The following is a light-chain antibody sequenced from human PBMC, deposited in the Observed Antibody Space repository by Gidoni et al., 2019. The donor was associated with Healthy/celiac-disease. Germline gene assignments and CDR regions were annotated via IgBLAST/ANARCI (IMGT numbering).Light chain of an antibody. CDR1: QSVSSSY. CDR3: QQYGSSPWT. Sequence: EIVLTQSPGTLSLSPGERATLSCRASQSVSSSYLAWYQQKPGQAPRLLIYGASSRATGIPDRFSGSGSGTDFTLTISRLEPEDFAVYYCQQYGSSPWTFXQXTKVEIK. CDR2: GAS. V-gene: IGKV3-20*01. J-gene: IGKJ1*01.